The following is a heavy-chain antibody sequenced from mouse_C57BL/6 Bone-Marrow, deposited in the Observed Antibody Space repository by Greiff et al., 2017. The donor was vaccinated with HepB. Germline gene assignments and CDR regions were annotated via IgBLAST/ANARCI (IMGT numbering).Heavy chain of an antibody. D-gene: IGHD2-1*01. V-gene: IGHV1-52*01. CDR2: IDPSDSET. CDR1: GYTFTSYW. CDR3: AGVYYGNYWYFDV. Sequence: QVQLQHPGAELVRPGSSVKLSCKASGYTFTSYWMHWVKQRPIQGLEWIGNIDPSDSETHYNQKFKDKATLTVDKSSSTAYMQLSSLTSEDSAVYYCAGVYYGNYWYFDVWGTGTTVTVSS. J-gene: IGHJ1*03.